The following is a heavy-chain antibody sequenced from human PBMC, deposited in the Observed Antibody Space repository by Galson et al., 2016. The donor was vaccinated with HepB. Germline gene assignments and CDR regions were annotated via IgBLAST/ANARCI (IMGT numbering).Heavy chain of an antibody. J-gene: IGHJ4*02. CDR1: GYKFTTYW. CDR3: ARLGGAVPFDY. Sequence: QSGAEVKKPGESLKISCQVSGYKFTTYWIGWVRQMPGKGLEWMGLIYPRDSDVTYSPSFQGRVTISADKSITTAYLQWSSLKAADTAMYYCARLGGAVPFDYWGQGTLVTVSS. CDR2: IYPRDSDV. V-gene: IGHV5-51*01. D-gene: IGHD2-2*01.